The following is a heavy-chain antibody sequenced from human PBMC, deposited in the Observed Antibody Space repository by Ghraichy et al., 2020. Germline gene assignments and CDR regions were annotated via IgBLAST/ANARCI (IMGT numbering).Heavy chain of an antibody. V-gene: IGHV1-2*02. Sequence: ASVKVSCKASGYTFTGYYMHWVRQAPGQGLEWMGWINPNSGGTNYAQKFQGRVTMTRDTSISTAYMELSRLRSDDTAVYYCARDHFKIVAGTKLIDYWGQGTLVTVSS. CDR2: INPNSGGT. D-gene: IGHD1-7*01. J-gene: IGHJ4*02. CDR1: GYTFTGYY. CDR3: ARDHFKIVAGTKLIDY.